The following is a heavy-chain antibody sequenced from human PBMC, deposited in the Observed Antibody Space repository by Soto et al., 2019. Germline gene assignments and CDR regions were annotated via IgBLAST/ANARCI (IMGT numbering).Heavy chain of an antibody. J-gene: IGHJ6*02. CDR3: ARGACGGGAPGCRDMDV. V-gene: IGHV1-18*01. D-gene: IGHD2-21*01. Sequence: QIQLVQSGGEVKKPGASVKVSCKSSGYKFISHSITWVRQAPGQGLEWMGRISAYNGNTNYAQKLQGRVTMTTDTSTNTAYMDLRSRRSDDTAVYYCARGACGGGAPGCRDMDVWGQGTTVTVSS. CDR1: GYKFISHS. CDR2: ISAYNGNT.